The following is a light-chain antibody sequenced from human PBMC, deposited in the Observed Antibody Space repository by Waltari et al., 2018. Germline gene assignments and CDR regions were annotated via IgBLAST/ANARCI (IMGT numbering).Light chain of an antibody. J-gene: IGLJ3*02. CDR2: NDT. Sequence: SYELTQPPSVSVSPGQTARITCSGDACPKDDAQWDQQKPGQVPVLVMYNDTERPSGIPERFSGSTSGTTVTLTIGGVQAEDEADYYCQSADTSGSWVFGGGTKLAVL. CDR3: QSADTSGSWV. CDR1: ACPKDD. V-gene: IGLV3-25*03.